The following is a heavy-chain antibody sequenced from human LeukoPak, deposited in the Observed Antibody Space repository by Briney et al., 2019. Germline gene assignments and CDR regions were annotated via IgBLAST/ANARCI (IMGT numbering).Heavy chain of an antibody. CDR3: ARGPARYYDFWSGYSYYMDV. V-gene: IGHV4-39*01. D-gene: IGHD3-3*01. CDR1: GGAISSSSYY. CDR2: IYYSGST. Sequence: SETLSLTCTVSGGAISSSSYYWGWIRQPPGKGLEGIGSIYYSGSTYYNPSLKSRVTISVDTSKNQFSLKLSSVTAADTAVYYCARGPARYYDFWSGYSYYMDVWGKGTTVTVSS. J-gene: IGHJ6*03.